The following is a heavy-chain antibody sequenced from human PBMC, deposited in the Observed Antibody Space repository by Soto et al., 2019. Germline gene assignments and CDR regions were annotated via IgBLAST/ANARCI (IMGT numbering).Heavy chain of an antibody. CDR2: INPSGGTT. V-gene: IGHV1-46*01. CDR3: ARAPNWYFDL. CDR1: GYTFTSYY. J-gene: IGHJ2*01. Sequence: QVQLVQSGAEVKKPGASVKVSCKASGYTFTSYYMHWVRQAPGQGLEWVGVINPSGGTTTYTQKFRGNVTITGDTSTSTVYMELSSVRSDDTAVYYCARAPNWYFDLWGRGTLVIVSS.